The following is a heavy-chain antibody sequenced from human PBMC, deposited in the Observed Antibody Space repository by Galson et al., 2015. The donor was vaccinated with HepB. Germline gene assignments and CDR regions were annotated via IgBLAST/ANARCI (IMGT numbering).Heavy chain of an antibody. CDR1: GYTFTSYY. D-gene: IGHD5-18*01. J-gene: IGHJ4*02. V-gene: IGHV1-46*01. CDR2: INPSGGST. CDR3: AVLYSQKYYFDY. Sequence: SVKVSCKASGYTFTSYYMHWVRQAPGQGLEWMGIINPSGGSTSYAQKFQGRVTTTRDTSTSTVYMELSSLRSEDTAVYYCAVLYSQKYYFDYWGQGTLVTVSS.